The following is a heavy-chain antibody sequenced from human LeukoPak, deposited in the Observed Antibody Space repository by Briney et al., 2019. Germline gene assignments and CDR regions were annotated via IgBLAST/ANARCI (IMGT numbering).Heavy chain of an antibody. Sequence: GGSLRLSCAASGFIFNSYAMSWVRQAPGKGLEWVSTISGSGDSTYYADSVKGRFIISRDNSKHTLYLQMSSLRAEDTAVYSCAIVRGSGSYYSYYFDYWGQGTLVTVSS. CDR2: ISGSGDST. D-gene: IGHD1-26*01. V-gene: IGHV3-23*01. CDR1: GFIFNSYA. J-gene: IGHJ4*02. CDR3: AIVRGSGSYYSYYFDY.